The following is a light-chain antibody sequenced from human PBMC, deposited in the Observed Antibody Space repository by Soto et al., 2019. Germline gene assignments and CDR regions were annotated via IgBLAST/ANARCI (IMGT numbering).Light chain of an antibody. V-gene: IGKV3-20*01. Sequence: DIVLTQSPGTLSLSPGDRATLSSRSSQSVNSNYLAWYQQKPGQAPRLLIFGASTRATGIPDRFRGSGSGTDFTLTINRLEPEDFAVYYCQQYGRTFGQGTKVDIK. J-gene: IGKJ2*01. CDR3: QQYGRT. CDR2: GAS. CDR1: QSVNSNY.